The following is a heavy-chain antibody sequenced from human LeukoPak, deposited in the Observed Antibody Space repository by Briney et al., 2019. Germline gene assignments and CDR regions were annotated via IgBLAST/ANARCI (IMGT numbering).Heavy chain of an antibody. CDR3: ARLSGSYYEADY. D-gene: IGHD1-26*01. CDR1: GFTVGSSY. J-gene: IGHJ4*02. Sequence: PGRSLRLSCAASGFTVGSSYMGWVRHAQGKGLEWVSVIYSGGSTYYADSMKGRFTLSRDNSKNTLYLQMNSLRAEDTAVYYCARLSGSYYEADYWGQGTLVTVSS. V-gene: IGHV3-53*01. CDR2: IYSGGST.